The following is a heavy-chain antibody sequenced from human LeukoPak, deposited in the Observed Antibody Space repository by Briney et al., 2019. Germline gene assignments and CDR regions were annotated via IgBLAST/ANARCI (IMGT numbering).Heavy chain of an antibody. Sequence: PSETLSLTCTVSGGSISSYYWSWIRQPPGKGLEWIGYIYYSGSTNYNPSLKSRVTISVDTSKNQFSLKLSSVTAADTAVYYCARAGSYGPERYPTFDYWGQGTLVTVSS. CDR2: IYYSGST. CDR1: GGSISSYY. V-gene: IGHV4-59*01. J-gene: IGHJ4*02. CDR3: ARAGSYGPERYPTFDY. D-gene: IGHD5-18*01.